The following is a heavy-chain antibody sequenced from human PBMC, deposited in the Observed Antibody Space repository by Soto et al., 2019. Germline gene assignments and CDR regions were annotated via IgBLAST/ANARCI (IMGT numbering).Heavy chain of an antibody. CDR1: GGTFSSYA. Sequence: QVQLVQSGAEVKKPWSSVKVSCKASGGTFSSYAISWVRQAPGQGLEWMGGIIPIFGTANYAQKCQGRVTRTEDEATSTAYMELSSLRSEDKDVYYCARDRGGVQLVYTDYYSYYGMDVLGQGTTGTGSS. J-gene: IGHJ6*02. D-gene: IGHD6-6*01. CDR3: ARDRGGVQLVYTDYYSYYGMDV. V-gene: IGHV1-69*01. CDR2: IIPIFGTA.